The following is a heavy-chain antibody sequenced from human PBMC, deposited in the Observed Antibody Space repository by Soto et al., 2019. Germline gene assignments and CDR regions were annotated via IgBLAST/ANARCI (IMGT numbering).Heavy chain of an antibody. CDR1: GYTFTSYG. Sequence: ASVKVSCKASGYTFTSYGISWVRQAPGQGLEWMGWIGAYNGNTNYAQKLQGRVTMTTDTSTSTAYMELRSLRSDDTAVYYCARNTYYYDSSGDAFDIWGQGTMVTVSS. CDR3: ARNTYYYDSSGDAFDI. D-gene: IGHD3-22*01. V-gene: IGHV1-18*04. CDR2: IGAYNGNT. J-gene: IGHJ3*02.